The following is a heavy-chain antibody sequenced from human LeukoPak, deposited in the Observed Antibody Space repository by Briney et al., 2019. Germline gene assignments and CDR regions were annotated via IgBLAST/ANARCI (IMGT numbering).Heavy chain of an antibody. CDR2: IYYSGST. Sequence: SETLSLTCTVSGGSIISYYWSWIRQPPGKGLEWIGYIYYSGSTNYNPSLKSRVTISVDTSKNQFSLKLSSVTAAGTAVYYCARLSPSGYSSNWAWFDPWGQGTLVTVSS. CDR3: ARLSPSGYSSNWAWFDP. J-gene: IGHJ5*02. D-gene: IGHD6-13*01. CDR1: GGSIISYY. V-gene: IGHV4-59*08.